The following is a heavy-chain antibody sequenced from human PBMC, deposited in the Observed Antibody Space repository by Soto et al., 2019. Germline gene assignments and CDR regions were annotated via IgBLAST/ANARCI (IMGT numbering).Heavy chain of an antibody. V-gene: IGHV3-73*01. D-gene: IGHD3-10*01. CDR1: GFTFSGSA. J-gene: IGHJ5*02. CDR2: IRSKANSYAT. CDR3: TRPSTVRGVIITLS. Sequence: PGGFLRLSCAASGFTFSGSAMHWVRQASGKGLEWVGRIRSKANSYATAYAASVKGRFTISRDDSKNTAYLQMNSLKTEDTAVYYCTRPSTVRGVIITLSWGQGTLVTVSS.